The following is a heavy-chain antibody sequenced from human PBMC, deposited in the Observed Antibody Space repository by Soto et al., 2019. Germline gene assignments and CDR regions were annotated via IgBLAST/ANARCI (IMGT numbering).Heavy chain of an antibody. D-gene: IGHD5-12*01. J-gene: IGHJ4*02. CDR3: ARGLTPSGYDGLAY. V-gene: IGHV1-8*01. Sequence: ASVKVSCKASGYTFTSDDINWVRQATGQGLEWMGWMNPNSGNTGYAQKFQGRVTMTRNTSRSTAYMELSSLRSEHTAVYYCARGLTPSGYDGLAYWGQGTLVTGSS. CDR1: GYTFTSDD. CDR2: MNPNSGNT.